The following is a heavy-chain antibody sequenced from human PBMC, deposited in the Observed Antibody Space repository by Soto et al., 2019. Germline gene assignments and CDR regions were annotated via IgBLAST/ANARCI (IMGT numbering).Heavy chain of an antibody. CDR2: PNPYNGKT. J-gene: IGHJ4*02. CDR3: ARVSSIAARRSFDS. CDR1: GYTFTSHD. D-gene: IGHD6-6*01. V-gene: IGHV1-8*01. Sequence: QVQLVQSGTEVKTPGASVKVSCKASGYTFTSHDINWVRQATGQGLEWMGWPNPYNGKTAYAQTFQGRVTMTWNATTGTVYLELSSLRSEDTAMYYCARVSSIAARRSFDSWGQGTLVTVSS.